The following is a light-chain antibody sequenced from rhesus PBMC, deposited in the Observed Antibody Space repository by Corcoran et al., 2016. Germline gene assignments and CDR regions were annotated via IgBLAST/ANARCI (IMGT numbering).Light chain of an antibody. CDR2: GGS. Sequence: DIVMIQTPLSLSVTPGEPASISCRSSQSLLYTVGYTYLDWFLQKPGQFPQLLIYGGSKRASGVPDRFSCSGSGTDFTLEISKVEAEDVGVYYCVQPKALPLTFGGGTKVEIK. V-gene: IGKV2-61*01. J-gene: IGKJ4*01. CDR3: VQPKALPLT. CDR1: QSLLYTVGYTY.